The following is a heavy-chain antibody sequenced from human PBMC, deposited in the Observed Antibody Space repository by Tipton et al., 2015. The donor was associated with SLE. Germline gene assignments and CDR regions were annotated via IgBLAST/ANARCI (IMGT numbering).Heavy chain of an antibody. CDR3: ARDYVAAAV. CDR2: IKQDGSEK. V-gene: IGHV3-7*03. J-gene: IGHJ4*02. Sequence: SLRLSCAASGFTFSTYWMTWVRQAPGKGLEWAANIKQDGSEKYYVDSVKGRFTISRDNAKNSLYLQMNSLRAEDTAVYYCARDYVAAAVWGQGTLVTVSS. D-gene: IGHD6-13*01. CDR1: GFTFSTYW.